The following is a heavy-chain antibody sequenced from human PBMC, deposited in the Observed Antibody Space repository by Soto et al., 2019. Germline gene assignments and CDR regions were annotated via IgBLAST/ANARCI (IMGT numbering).Heavy chain of an antibody. V-gene: IGHV4-31*03. D-gene: IGHD3-22*01. CDR2: IYYSGST. CDR1: GGSISSGGYY. CDR3: ANIRVVVKNFYNFYPMDV. J-gene: IGHJ6*02. Sequence: SETLSLTCTVSGGSISSGGYYWSWIRQHPGKGLEWIGYIYYSGSTYYNPSLQSRVTISVDTSKNQFSLQLTSVTAADTAVYYCANIRVVVKNFYNFYPMDVWGQGTAVTVSS.